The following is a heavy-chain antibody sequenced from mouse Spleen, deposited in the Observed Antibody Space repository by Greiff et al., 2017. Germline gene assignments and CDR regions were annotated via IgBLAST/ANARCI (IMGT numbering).Heavy chain of an antibody. V-gene: IGHV1-4*01. Sequence: GASVKMSCKASGYTFTSYTMHWVKQRPGQGLEWIGYINPSSGYTKYNQKFKDKATLTADKSSSTAYMQLSSLTSEDSAVYYCARGDYGNCFAYWGQGTLVTVSA. CDR2: INPSSGYT. D-gene: IGHD2-1*01. J-gene: IGHJ3*01. CDR1: GYTFTSYT. CDR3: ARGDYGNCFAY.